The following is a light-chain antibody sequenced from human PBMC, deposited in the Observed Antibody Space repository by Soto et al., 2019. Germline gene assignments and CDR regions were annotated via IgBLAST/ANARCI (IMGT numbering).Light chain of an antibody. V-gene: IGLV2-14*01. CDR1: SSDVDGYNS. J-gene: IGLJ1*01. CDR2: DVS. CDR3: SSYTSSSTL. Sequence: HSALTQPASVSGSPGQSITISCTGPSSDVDGYNSVSWYQQRPGKAPKLMIYDVSNRPSGVSNRFSGSKSGNTASLTISGLQAEDEADYYCSSYTSSSTLFGTGTKVTVL.